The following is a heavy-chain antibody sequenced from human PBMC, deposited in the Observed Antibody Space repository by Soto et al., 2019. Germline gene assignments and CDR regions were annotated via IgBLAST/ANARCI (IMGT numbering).Heavy chain of an antibody. J-gene: IGHJ4*02. CDR3: AKERLCRGIDY. V-gene: IGHV3-23*01. CDR1: GFTFNNYA. Sequence: EVQLLESGGGLVQPGGSLRLSCAASGFTFNNYAMTWVRRTPGKGLQWVTTISGTGRNTYYEDSVQGRFAISRDKSRNTLFLQMNSLRAEDTAIYYCAKERLCRGIDYWGQGTLVTVSS. CDR2: ISGTGRNT. D-gene: IGHD3-10*01.